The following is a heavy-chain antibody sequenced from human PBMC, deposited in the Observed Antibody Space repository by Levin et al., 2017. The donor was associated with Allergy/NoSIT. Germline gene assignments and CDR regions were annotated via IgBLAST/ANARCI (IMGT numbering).Heavy chain of an antibody. CDR1: GFTFSSYA. J-gene: IGHJ4*02. V-gene: IGHV3-23*01. CDR3: AKETYYYDSSGYPQGY. CDR2: ISGSGGST. Sequence: GESLKISCAASGFTFSSYAMSWVRQAPGKGLEWVSAISGSGGSTYYADSVKGRFTISRDNSKNTLYLQMNSLRAEDTAVYYCAKETYYYDSSGYPQGYWGQGTLVTVSS. D-gene: IGHD3-22*01.